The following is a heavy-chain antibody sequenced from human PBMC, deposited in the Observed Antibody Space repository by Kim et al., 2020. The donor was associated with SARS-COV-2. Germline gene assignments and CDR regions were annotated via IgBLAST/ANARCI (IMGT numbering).Heavy chain of an antibody. D-gene: IGHD1-26*01. CDR1: GYTFTGFY. J-gene: IGHJ5*02. CDR3: ARGAGRGEIDP. Sequence: ASVKVSCKASGYTFTGFYIHWVRQAPGQGLEWMGWINPNSGATNYAQKFQGRVTMTRDTSITTAYLELTSLRFDDTAVYYCARGAGRGEIDPWGQGTLVTVSS. CDR2: INPNSGAT. V-gene: IGHV1-2*02.